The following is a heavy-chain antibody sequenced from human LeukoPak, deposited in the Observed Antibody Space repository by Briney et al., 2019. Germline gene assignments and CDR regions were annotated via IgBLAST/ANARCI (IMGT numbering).Heavy chain of an antibody. V-gene: IGHV1-2*02. CDR1: GYTFTGYY. D-gene: IGHD6-13*01. CDR2: INPNSGGT. Sequence: ASVKVSCKASGYTFTGYYMHWVRQAPGQGLEWMGWINPNSGGTNYAQKFQGRVTMTRDTSISTAYMELSRLRSDDTAVYYCAREQQLVRGHDYWGQGTLVTVSS. CDR3: AREQQLVRGHDY. J-gene: IGHJ4*02.